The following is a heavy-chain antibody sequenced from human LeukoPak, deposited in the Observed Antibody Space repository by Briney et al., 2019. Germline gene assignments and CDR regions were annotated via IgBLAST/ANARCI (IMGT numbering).Heavy chain of an antibody. D-gene: IGHD6-13*01. CDR1: GFTFSSYG. V-gene: IGHV3-30*03. CDR3: ARELIAAAGLTDY. J-gene: IGHJ4*02. Sequence: PGRSLRLSCAASGFTFSSYGMHWVRQAPGKGLEWVAVISYDGSNKYYADSVKGRFTISRDNSKNTLYLQMNSLRAEDTAVYYCARELIAAAGLTDYWGQGTLVTVSS. CDR2: ISYDGSNK.